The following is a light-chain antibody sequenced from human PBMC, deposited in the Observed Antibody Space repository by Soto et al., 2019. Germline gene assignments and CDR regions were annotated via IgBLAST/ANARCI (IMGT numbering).Light chain of an antibody. CDR3: QQYNSYPWT. CDR2: DAY. V-gene: IGKV1-5*01. CDR1: QSISSW. J-gene: IGKJ1*01. Sequence: DIQMPQSPSTLSGSVGARVTITCRASQSISSWLAWYQQNPGKAHKLLIYDAYSLESGVPSRFSGSGSGTEFTLTISSLQPDDFATYYCQQYNSYPWTVGQGTKVDIK.